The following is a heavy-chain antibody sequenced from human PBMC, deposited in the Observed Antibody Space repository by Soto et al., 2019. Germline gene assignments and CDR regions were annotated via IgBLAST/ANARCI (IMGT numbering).Heavy chain of an antibody. D-gene: IGHD3-9*01. V-gene: IGHV1-3*01. J-gene: IGHJ1*01. Sequence: ASVKVSCMASGYTITSYAMHWVRQAPGQRLEWMGWINAGNGNTKYSQKFQGRVAITRDTSASTAYMELSSLRSGDTAVYYCARGAGLRYFDWLPTHDEYFQHWGQGTLVTVSS. CDR1: GYTITSYA. CDR3: ARGAGLRYFDWLPTHDEYFQH. CDR2: INAGNGNT.